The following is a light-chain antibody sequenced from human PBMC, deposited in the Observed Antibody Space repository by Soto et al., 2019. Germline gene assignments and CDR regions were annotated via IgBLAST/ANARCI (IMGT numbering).Light chain of an antibody. CDR2: KAS. V-gene: IGKV1-5*03. CDR3: QQYETMVT. Sequence: DIQMTQSPSTLSASVGDRVIITCRASQSIRTWLAWYQQKPGKAPKLLIYKASSLESGVPSRFSGSGSGTEFTLTISIQQPDDFATYYCQQYETMVTFGQGTKVEIK. J-gene: IGKJ1*01. CDR1: QSIRTW.